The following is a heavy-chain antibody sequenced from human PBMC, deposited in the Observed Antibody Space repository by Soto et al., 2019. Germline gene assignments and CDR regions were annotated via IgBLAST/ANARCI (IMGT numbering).Heavy chain of an antibody. Sequence: QVQLVQSGAEVKKPGSSVKVSCKASGGTFSSYAISWVRQAPGQGLEWMGGIIPIVGTANYAQKFQGRVTITADESTSTAYMELSSLRSEDTAVYYCARDLEQLGRYYYYGMDVWGQGPTVTVSS. CDR1: GGTFSSYA. CDR3: ARDLEQLGRYYYYGMDV. V-gene: IGHV1-69*01. D-gene: IGHD6-6*01. J-gene: IGHJ6*02. CDR2: IIPIVGTA.